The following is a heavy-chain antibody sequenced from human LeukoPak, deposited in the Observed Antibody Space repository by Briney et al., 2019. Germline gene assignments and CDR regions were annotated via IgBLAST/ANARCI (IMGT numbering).Heavy chain of an antibody. J-gene: IGHJ4*02. Sequence: ASVKVSCRASGYSFTGHYIHWVRQAPGQGLEWMGWMNPNSGNTGYAQKFQGRVTITADESTSTAYMELSSLRSEDTAVYYCARATYYYDSSGYGYDYWGQGTLVTVSS. V-gene: IGHV1-8*03. CDR3: ARATYYYDSSGYGYDY. D-gene: IGHD3-22*01. CDR2: MNPNSGNT. CDR1: GYSFTGHY.